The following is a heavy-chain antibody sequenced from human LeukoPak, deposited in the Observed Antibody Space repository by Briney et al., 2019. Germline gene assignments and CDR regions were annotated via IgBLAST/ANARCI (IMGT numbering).Heavy chain of an antibody. V-gene: IGHV3-23*01. CDR2: VGGGGGNT. CDR1: GFTFSSYA. Sequence: QTGGSLRLSCAASGFTFSSYAMSWVRQAPGKGLEWVSVVGGGGGNTFYADSVKGRFTISRDNSKDTLYLQMDSLRAEDTAVYYCAKCARVTLFCSDAFDMWGQGTMVTVSS. CDR3: AKCARVTLFCSDAFDM. D-gene: IGHD3-9*01. J-gene: IGHJ3*02.